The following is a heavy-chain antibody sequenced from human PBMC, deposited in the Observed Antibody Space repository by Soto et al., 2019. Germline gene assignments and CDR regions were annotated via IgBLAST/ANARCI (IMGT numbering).Heavy chain of an antibody. D-gene: IGHD4-17*01. Sequence: QITLKESGPPLVKPTQTLTLTCTFSGFSLRTSGVGVGWIRQSPGKALEWLSLIYWDDDKRYSPSLKSRLSITKDTSENQVVLRMTNMAPVDTATYYYTRLTDKVTTNWGQGTLVTVSS. J-gene: IGHJ4*02. CDR2: IYWDDDK. CDR1: GFSLRTSGVG. CDR3: TRLTDKVTTN. V-gene: IGHV2-5*02.